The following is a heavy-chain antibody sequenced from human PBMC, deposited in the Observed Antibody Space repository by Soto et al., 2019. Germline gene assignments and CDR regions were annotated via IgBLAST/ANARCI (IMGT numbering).Heavy chain of an antibody. J-gene: IGHJ3*02. CDR2: IYHSGST. D-gene: IGHD3-10*01. V-gene: IGHV4-30-2*03. Sequence: SETLSLTCAVSGGSISSGGYSWSWIRQPPGKGLEWIGYIYHSGSTYYNPSLKSRVTISVDTSKNQFSLKLSSVTAADTAVYYCARLGTLLWFGELFAFDIWGQGTMVTVSS. CDR1: GGSISSGGYS. CDR3: ARLGTLLWFGELFAFDI.